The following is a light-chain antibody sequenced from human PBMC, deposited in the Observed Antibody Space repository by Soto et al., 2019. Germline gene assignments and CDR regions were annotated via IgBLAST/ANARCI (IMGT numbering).Light chain of an antibody. V-gene: IGKV3-20*01. CDR2: GAS. CDR3: QPYGSSRT. J-gene: IGKJ1*01. CDR1: QSISNNE. Sequence: EIVLTQSPGTLSLSPGERATLSCRASQSISNNELAWYQQKPGQAPRLLIHGASRKATGIPDRFSGSGSGIEFPITSSRVEPEDFDMYYCQPYGSSRTFGQGPRVEIK.